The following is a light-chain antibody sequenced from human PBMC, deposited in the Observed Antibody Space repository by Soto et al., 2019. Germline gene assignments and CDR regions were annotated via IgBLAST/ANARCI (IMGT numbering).Light chain of an antibody. V-gene: IGKV3-20*01. J-gene: IGKJ1*01. Sequence: EIVLTQSPGSLSFAPGERAPLSCRASQSVSNNYLAWYQQRPGQAPRLLMFCASSRATGIPDRFSGSGSGTDFTLTIIRGEPEDFAVYFCHQYAGSPRTFGQGTKVDIK. CDR2: CAS. CDR3: HQYAGSPRT. CDR1: QSVSNNY.